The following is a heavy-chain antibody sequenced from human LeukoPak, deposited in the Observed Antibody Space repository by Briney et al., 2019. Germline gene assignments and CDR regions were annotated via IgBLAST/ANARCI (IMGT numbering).Heavy chain of an antibody. J-gene: IGHJ4*02. V-gene: IGHV3-11*01. CDR1: GFTFSDYY. Sequence: GGSLRLSCAASGFTFSDYYMSWIRQAPGKGLEWVSYITTSSSTIYYAHSFKGRFTISRNNAKNSLYLQMNRLRLEDMALYYFSKAGDSSGYYGFDYWGQGTLVTVSS. CDR2: ITTSSSTI. D-gene: IGHD3-22*01. CDR3: SKAGDSSGYYGFDY.